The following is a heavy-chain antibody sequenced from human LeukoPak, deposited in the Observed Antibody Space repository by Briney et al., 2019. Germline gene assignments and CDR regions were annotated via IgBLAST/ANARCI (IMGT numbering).Heavy chain of an antibody. CDR1: GFTFSSYG. Sequence: GGSLRLSCAASGFTFSSYGMHWVRQAPGKGLEWVAVISYDGSNKYYADSVKGRFTISRDNSKNTLYLQMNSLRAEDTAVYYCAKGRYYYGSGRDPMDVWGQGTTVTVSS. J-gene: IGHJ6*02. CDR3: AKGRYYYGSGRDPMDV. V-gene: IGHV3-30*18. CDR2: ISYDGSNK. D-gene: IGHD3-10*01.